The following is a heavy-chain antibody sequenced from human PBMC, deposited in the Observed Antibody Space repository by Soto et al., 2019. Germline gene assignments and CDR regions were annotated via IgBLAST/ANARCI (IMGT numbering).Heavy chain of an antibody. Sequence: PGGSLRLSCAASGFTFSNYGMRWVRQAPGKGLEWMAVIWYDGSNTYYADSVKGRFTISRDNSKNTLYLQMNSLRAEDTAMYYCARGDTMSVSNSSGIRGPWGQGTLVTVS. CDR1: GFTFSNYG. CDR2: IWYDGSNT. D-gene: IGHD3-22*01. CDR3: ARGDTMSVSNSSGIRGP. V-gene: IGHV3-33*01. J-gene: IGHJ5*02.